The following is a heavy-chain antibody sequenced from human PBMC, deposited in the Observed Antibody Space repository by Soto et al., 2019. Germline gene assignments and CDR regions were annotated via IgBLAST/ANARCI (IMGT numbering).Heavy chain of an antibody. D-gene: IGHD6-13*01. Sequence: SETLSLTCTVSGGSVSSGSYYWSWIRQPPGKGLEWIGRIYTSGSTNYNPSLKSRVTMSVDTSKNQFSLKLSSVTAADTAVYYCASLSSWYPGYDGMDVWGQGTTVTVSS. CDR1: GGSVSSGSYY. CDR3: ASLSSWYPGYDGMDV. J-gene: IGHJ6*02. CDR2: IYTSGST. V-gene: IGHV4-61*01.